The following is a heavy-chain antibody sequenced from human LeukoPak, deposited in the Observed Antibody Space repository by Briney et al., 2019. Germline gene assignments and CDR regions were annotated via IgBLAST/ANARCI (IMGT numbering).Heavy chain of an antibody. J-gene: IGHJ4*02. CDR1: GGSISSYY. D-gene: IGHD3-22*01. CDR3: VREAALTMTVGVLDY. V-gene: IGHV4-4*07. CDR2: IYSSGST. Sequence: PSETLSLTCTVSGGSISSYYWSWIRQPAGKGLEWIGRIYSSGSTSYNPSLESRVTISLDTSNNQFSLKLTSVTAADTAVYYCVREAALTMTVGVLDYWGQGALVTVSS.